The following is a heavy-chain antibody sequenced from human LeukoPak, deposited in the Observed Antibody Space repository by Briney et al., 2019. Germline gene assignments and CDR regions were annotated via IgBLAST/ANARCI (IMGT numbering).Heavy chain of an antibody. J-gene: IGHJ4*02. CDR1: GGSTSSYY. V-gene: IGHV4-4*09. CDR3: ARLGGIAVADY. D-gene: IGHD6-19*01. CDR2: IYTSGST. Sequence: SETLSLTCTVSGGSTSSYYWSWIRQPPGEGLEWIGYIYTSGSTNYNPSLKSRVTISVDTSKNQFSLKLSSVTAADTAVYYCARLGGIAVADYWGQGTLVTVSS.